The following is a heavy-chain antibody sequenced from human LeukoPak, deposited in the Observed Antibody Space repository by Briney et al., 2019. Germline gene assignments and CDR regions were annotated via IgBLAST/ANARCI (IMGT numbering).Heavy chain of an antibody. D-gene: IGHD6-25*01. CDR3: ARDRGSGLDY. CDR1: GGSIGSHY. CDR2: VRYSGST. J-gene: IGHJ4*02. V-gene: IGHV4-59*11. Sequence: PSETLSLTCTVSGGSIGSHYWTWIRQPPGRGLEWIGYVRYSGSTDYSPSLKSRVTISLDTSNNQFSLRLNSVTAADTAVYYCARDRGSGLDYWGQGTLVTVSS.